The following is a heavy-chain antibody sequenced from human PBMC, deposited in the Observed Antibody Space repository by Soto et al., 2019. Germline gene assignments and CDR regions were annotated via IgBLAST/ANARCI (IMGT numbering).Heavy chain of an antibody. CDR3: ARDWHGDYNWFDP. CDR2: IYYSGST. J-gene: IGHJ5*02. V-gene: IGHV4-30-4*01. CDR1: GGSISSGDYY. D-gene: IGHD4-17*01. Sequence: SETLSLTCTVSGGSISSGDYYWSWIRQPPGKGLEWIGYIYYSGSTYYNPSLKSRVTISVDTSKNQFSLKLSSVTAADTAVYYCARDWHGDYNWFDPWGQGTLVTVSS.